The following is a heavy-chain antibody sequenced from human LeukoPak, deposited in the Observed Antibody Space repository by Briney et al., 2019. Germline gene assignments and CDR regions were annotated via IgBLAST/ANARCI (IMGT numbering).Heavy chain of an antibody. CDR3: STGSGHAFDI. V-gene: IGHV3-74*01. Sequence: QPGGSLRLSCAASGFTFSSYWMRWVRQVPGKGLVWVSRINSDGSSTSYADSVKGRFTISRDNAKNTLYVQMNSLRAEDTAVYYCSTGSGHAFDIWGRGTMVTVSS. D-gene: IGHD3-10*01. CDR1: GFTFSSYW. CDR2: INSDGSST. J-gene: IGHJ3*02.